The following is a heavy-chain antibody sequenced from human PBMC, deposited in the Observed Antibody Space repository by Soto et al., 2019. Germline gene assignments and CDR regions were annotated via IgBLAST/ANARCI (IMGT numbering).Heavy chain of an antibody. V-gene: IGHV4-59*01. J-gene: IGHJ6*03. Sequence: QVQLQESGPGLVKPSETLSLTCTVSGGSISSYYWSWIRQPPGKGLEWIGYIYYSGSTNYNPSLKCGVTQSVDTSKNQFSLKRSSVTAADTAGYYCARGASSGWGDYYYYMDVWGKGTTVTVSS. CDR2: IYYSGST. CDR1: GGSISSYY. D-gene: IGHD6-19*01. CDR3: ARGASSGWGDYYYYMDV.